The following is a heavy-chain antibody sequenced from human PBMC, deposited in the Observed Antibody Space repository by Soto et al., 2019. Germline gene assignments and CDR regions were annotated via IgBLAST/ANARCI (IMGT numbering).Heavy chain of an antibody. D-gene: IGHD5-12*01. Sequence: ASVKFSCKASGGSFSNFGISWVRQAPGQGLEWMGGIVPVLGRPNYAQRFRGRLTITADESTSTGYMELISLRSDDTAVYYCAREGSGYNFWGQGTQVTVSS. J-gene: IGHJ4*02. CDR1: GGSFSNFG. V-gene: IGHV1-69*10. CDR2: IVPVLGRP. CDR3: AREGSGYNF.